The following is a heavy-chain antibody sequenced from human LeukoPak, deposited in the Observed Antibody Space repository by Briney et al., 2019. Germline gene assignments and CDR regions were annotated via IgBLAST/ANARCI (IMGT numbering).Heavy chain of an antibody. D-gene: IGHD2-21*01. V-gene: IGHV3-49*04. Sequence: GGSLRLSCTASGFIFGDHAMNWVREAPGKGLEWVGFIRSKAYGGTTEYAASVKGRFTISRDDSKSIAYLQMNSLKTEDTAVYYCTSSLYCGGDCYAPYWGQGTLVTVSS. J-gene: IGHJ4*02. CDR2: IRSKAYGGTT. CDR1: GFIFGDHA. CDR3: TSSLYCGGDCYAPY.